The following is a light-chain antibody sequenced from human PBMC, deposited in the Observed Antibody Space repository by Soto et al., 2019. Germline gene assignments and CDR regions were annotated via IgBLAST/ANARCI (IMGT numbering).Light chain of an antibody. CDR2: EGS. CDR3: CSYAGSSTSPKVV. Sequence: QSVLTQPASVSGSPGQSITISCTGTSSDVGSYNLVSWYQQHPGKAPKLMIYEGSKRPSGVSNRFSGSKSGNTASLTISGLQAEDEADYYCCSYAGSSTSPKVVFGGGTKLTVL. J-gene: IGLJ2*01. CDR1: SSDVGSYNL. V-gene: IGLV2-23*01.